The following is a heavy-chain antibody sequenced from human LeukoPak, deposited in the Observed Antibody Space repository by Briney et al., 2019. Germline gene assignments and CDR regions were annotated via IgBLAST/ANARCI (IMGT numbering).Heavy chain of an antibody. D-gene: IGHD3-10*01. J-gene: IGHJ5*02. V-gene: IGHV4-39*01. CDR1: GFTFRDYA. CDR2: IYDSGST. CDR3: ARHYGP. Sequence: GSLRLSCTVSGFTFRDYAMSWFRQPPGKGLEWIGSIYDSGSTYYNPSLKSRVTISVDTSKNQFSLKLNSVTAADTAVYYCARHYGPWGQGTLVTVSS.